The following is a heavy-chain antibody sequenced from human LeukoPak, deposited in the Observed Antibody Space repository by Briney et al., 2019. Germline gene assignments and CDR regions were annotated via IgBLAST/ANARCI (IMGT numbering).Heavy chain of an antibody. D-gene: IGHD2-15*01. J-gene: IGHJ4*02. CDR2: IYPGDSDT. CDR1: GYSFTKYW. CDR3: ARTLWGGGRDEYYFDY. Sequence: GQSLKISCKGSGYSFTKYWIGWVRQMPGKGLEWMGIIYPGDSDTRVSPSFQGRVTISAERSIGTAYLQWSSLEASDTAMYYCARTLWGGGRDEYYFDYWGQGTLVTVSS. V-gene: IGHV5-51*01.